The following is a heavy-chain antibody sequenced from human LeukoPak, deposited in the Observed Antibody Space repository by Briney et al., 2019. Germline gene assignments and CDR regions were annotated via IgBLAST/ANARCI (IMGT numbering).Heavy chain of an antibody. J-gene: IGHJ4*02. CDR2: ISSSGTTK. Sequence: PGGSLRLSCAASGFTFSNYEMNWVRQAPGKGLEWVSHISSSGTTKYYADSAKGRFTISRDNAKNSLYLQMNSLRVEDTAVYYCATYGSPSYWGQGTLVTVSS. CDR3: ATYGSPSY. V-gene: IGHV3-48*03. D-gene: IGHD3-10*01. CDR1: GFTFSNYE.